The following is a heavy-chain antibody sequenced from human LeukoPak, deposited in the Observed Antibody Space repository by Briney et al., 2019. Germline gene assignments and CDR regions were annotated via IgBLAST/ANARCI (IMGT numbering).Heavy chain of an antibody. D-gene: IGHD3-22*01. CDR1: GGSISSSSYY. CDR2: IYYSGST. V-gene: IGHV4-39*07. Sequence: SETLSLTCTVSGGSISSSSYYWGWIRQPPGKGLEWIGSIYYSGSTYYNPSLKSRVTISVDTSKNQFSLKLSSVTAADTAVYYCASNVYDSSGYPHFFDYWGQGTLVTVSS. CDR3: ASNVYDSSGYPHFFDY. J-gene: IGHJ4*02.